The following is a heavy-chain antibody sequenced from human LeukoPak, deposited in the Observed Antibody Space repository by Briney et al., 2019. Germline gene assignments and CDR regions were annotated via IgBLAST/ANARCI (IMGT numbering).Heavy chain of an antibody. J-gene: IGHJ4*02. CDR1: GASISSSSYY. CDR3: ARHEHSGILLYY. V-gene: IGHV4-39*01. Sequence: NPSETLSLTCTVSGASISSSSYYWAWIRQPPGKGLEWIGSIYYGSTYYNPSLKSRVTISVDTSKNQFSLKLSSVTAADTAVYDFARHEHSGILLYYWGQGTLVTVSS. CDR2: IYYGST. D-gene: IGHD1-26*01.